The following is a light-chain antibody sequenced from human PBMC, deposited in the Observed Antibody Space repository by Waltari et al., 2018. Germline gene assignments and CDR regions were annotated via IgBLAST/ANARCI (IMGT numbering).Light chain of an antibody. CDR2: WAS. Sequence: DIVMTQSPDSLAVSLGERATINCKSSQSVLYSSNNNNYLAWYRQKPGQLPKLLFYWASTRESGVPDRFSGSGSGTDFTLTISSLQAEDVAVYYCQQYYTTPRTFGQGTTVEIK. CDR3: QQYYTTPRT. CDR1: QSVLYSSNNNNY. V-gene: IGKV4-1*01. J-gene: IGKJ1*01.